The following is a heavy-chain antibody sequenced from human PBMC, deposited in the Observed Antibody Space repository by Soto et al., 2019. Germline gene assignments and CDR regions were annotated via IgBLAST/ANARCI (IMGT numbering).Heavy chain of an antibody. V-gene: IGHV1-69*06. Sequence: AVKVSCKASGGTFSSYAISWVRQAPGQGLEWMGGIIPIFGTANYAQKFQGRVTITADKSTSTAYMELSSLRSEDTAVYYCARAAHGLGADIYYYYYYGMDVWGQGTTVTVYS. CDR3: ARAAHGLGADIYYYYYYGMDV. D-gene: IGHD3-22*01. J-gene: IGHJ6*02. CDR2: IIPIFGTA. CDR1: GGTFSSYA.